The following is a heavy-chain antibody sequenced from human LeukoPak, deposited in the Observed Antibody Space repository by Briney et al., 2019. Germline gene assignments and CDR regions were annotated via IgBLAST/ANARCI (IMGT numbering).Heavy chain of an antibody. CDR3: AKTVVVVPAAVGADYYMDV. V-gene: IGHV3-11*01. D-gene: IGHD2-2*01. J-gene: IGHJ6*03. Sequence: SGGSLRLSCAASGFTFSDYYMSWIRQAPGKGLEWVSYISSSGSTIYYADSVKGRFTISRDNAKNSLYLQMNSLRAEDTAVYYCAKTVVVVPAAVGADYYMDVWGKGTTVTVSS. CDR2: ISSSGSTI. CDR1: GFTFSDYY.